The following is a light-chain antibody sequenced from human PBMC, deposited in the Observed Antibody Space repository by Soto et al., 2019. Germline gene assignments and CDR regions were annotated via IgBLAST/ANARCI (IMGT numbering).Light chain of an antibody. Sequence: IQMTQSPSSLSASVGDRVTITCRASQSISGYLNWYRHKPGKAPTLLIYAASTLQSGVPSRFSGSGSGTDFTLTISNLQPEDFATYYCQQSYSTLPITFGQGTRLEI. CDR2: AAS. CDR3: QQSYSTLPIT. V-gene: IGKV1-39*01. CDR1: QSISGY. J-gene: IGKJ5*01.